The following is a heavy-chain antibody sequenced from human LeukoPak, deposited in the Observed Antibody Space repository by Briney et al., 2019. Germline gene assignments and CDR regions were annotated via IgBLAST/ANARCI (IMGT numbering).Heavy chain of an antibody. V-gene: IGHV4-34*01. CDR2: INHSGST. CDR1: GGSISSYY. J-gene: IGHJ4*02. Sequence: SETLSLTCTVSGGSISSYYWSWIRQPPGKGLEWIGEINHSGSTNYNPSLKSRVTISVDTSKNQFSLRLSSVTAADTAAYYCASLTMIVVPWGQGTLVTVSS. D-gene: IGHD3-22*01. CDR3: ASLTMIVVP.